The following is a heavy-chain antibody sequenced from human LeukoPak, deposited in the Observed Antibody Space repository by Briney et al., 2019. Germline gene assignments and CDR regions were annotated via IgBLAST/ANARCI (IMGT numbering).Heavy chain of an antibody. J-gene: IGHJ4*02. CDR3: ARALYGSGSRGGDDY. Sequence: GGSLRLSCAASGLTVSSNYMSWVRQAPGKGLEWVSGINSGGSTSYAGSVKGRFTISRDNSKNTLYLQMNSLRAEDTAVYYCARALYGSGSRGGDDYWGQGTLVTVSS. CDR2: INSGGST. V-gene: IGHV3-53*01. D-gene: IGHD3-10*01. CDR1: GLTVSSNY.